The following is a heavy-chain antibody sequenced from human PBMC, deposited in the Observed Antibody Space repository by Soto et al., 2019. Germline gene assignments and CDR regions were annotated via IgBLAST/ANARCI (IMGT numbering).Heavy chain of an antibody. D-gene: IGHD3-22*01. V-gene: IGHV3-23*01. Sequence: GGSLRFSCAASGFTFSTYAMSWVRQAPGKGLEWVSAISGNGGSTYYADPVKGRFTISRDNSKNTLFLQMNSLRAEDTALYYCAKTKSSGYYGTTEPCPDYWGQGTLVTVSS. CDR2: ISGNGGST. J-gene: IGHJ4*02. CDR3: AKTKSSGYYGTTEPCPDY. CDR1: GFTFSTYA.